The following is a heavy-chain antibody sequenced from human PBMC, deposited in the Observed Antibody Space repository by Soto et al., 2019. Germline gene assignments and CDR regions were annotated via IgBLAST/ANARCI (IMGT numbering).Heavy chain of an antibody. D-gene: IGHD2-15*01. CDR1: GFTFSSYG. Sequence: QVQLVESGGGVVQPGRSLRLSCAASGFTFSSYGMHWVRQAPGKGLEWVAVIWDDGSNKYYADSVKGRFTISRDDSNNTLYQQLNRLSAAHTAGYYCAGDHTECCRAGGCSWFDPWGQGTQVTVSS. J-gene: IGHJ5*02. CDR2: IWDDGSNK. CDR3: AGDHTECCRAGGCSWFDP. V-gene: IGHV3-33*01.